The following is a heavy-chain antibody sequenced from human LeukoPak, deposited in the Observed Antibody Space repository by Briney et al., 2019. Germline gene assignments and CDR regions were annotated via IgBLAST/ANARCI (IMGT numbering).Heavy chain of an antibody. J-gene: IGHJ4*02. CDR3: ASGRGYSF. D-gene: IGHD5-18*01. CDR1: GFTFSNYA. CDR2: IYSGGST. Sequence: GGSLRLSCAASGFTFSNYAMSWVRQAPGKGLEWVSVIYSGGSTNYADSVKGRFTISRDNSKNTLYLQMNNLRAEDTAVYYCASGRGYSFWGQGTLVTVSS. V-gene: IGHV3-23*03.